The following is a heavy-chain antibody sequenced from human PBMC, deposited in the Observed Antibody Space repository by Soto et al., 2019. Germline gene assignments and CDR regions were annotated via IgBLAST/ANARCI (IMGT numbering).Heavy chain of an antibody. CDR3: AREGAGARAGFDY. CDR1: GGSISSGDYY. V-gene: IGHV4-30-4*01. CDR2: IYYSGST. D-gene: IGHD1-26*01. J-gene: IGHJ4*02. Sequence: QVQLQESGPGLVKPSQTLSLTCTVSGGSISSGDYYWSWIRQPPGKGLEWIGYIYYSGSTYYNPSLKSRVTVSVDTSKNQFSLKLSSVTAADTAVYYCAREGAGARAGFDYWGQGTLVTVSS.